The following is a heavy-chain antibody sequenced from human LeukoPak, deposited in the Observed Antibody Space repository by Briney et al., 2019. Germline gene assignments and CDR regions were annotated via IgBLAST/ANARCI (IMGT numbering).Heavy chain of an antibody. CDR3: AGDRSFGAVALYYFDY. CDR1: GFTVSSNY. D-gene: IGHD3-16*01. Sequence: PGGSLRLSCAASGFTVSSNYMSWVRQAPGKGLEWVSVIYSGGSTYYADSVKGRFTISRDNSKNTLYLQMNSLRAEDTAVYYCAGDRSFGAVALYYFDYWGQGTLVTVSS. CDR2: IYSGGST. V-gene: IGHV3-53*01. J-gene: IGHJ4*02.